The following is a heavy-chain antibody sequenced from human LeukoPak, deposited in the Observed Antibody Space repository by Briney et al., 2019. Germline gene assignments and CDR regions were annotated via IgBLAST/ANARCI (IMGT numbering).Heavy chain of an antibody. CDR1: GGSISSYY. D-gene: IGHD5-18*01. Sequence: SGTLSLTCTVSGGSISSYYWSWIRQPAGKGLEWIGRIYTSGSTNYNPSLKSRVTMSVDTSKNQFSLKLSSVTAADTAVYYCARGRAPIQNYYYYYMDVWGKGTTVTISS. CDR2: IYTSGST. V-gene: IGHV4-4*07. J-gene: IGHJ6*03. CDR3: ARGRAPIQNYYYYYMDV.